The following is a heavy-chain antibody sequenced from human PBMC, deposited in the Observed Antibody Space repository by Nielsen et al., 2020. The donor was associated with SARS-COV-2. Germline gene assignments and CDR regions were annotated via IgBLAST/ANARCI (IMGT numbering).Heavy chain of an antibody. CDR2: IYHSGST. V-gene: IGHV4-4*02. D-gene: IGHD1-14*01. J-gene: IGHJ3*02. Sequence: GSLRLSCAVSGGSISSSNWWSWVRQPPGKGLEWIGEIYHSGSTNYNPSLKSRVTISVDKSKNQFSLKLSSVTAADTAVYYCARVTSRAQDAFDIWGQGTMVTVSS. CDR1: GGSISSSNW. CDR3: ARVTSRAQDAFDI.